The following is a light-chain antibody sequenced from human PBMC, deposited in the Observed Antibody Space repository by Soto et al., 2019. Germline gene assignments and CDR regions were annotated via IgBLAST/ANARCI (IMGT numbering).Light chain of an antibody. CDR2: STS. CDR3: QQYNNWPRA. CDR1: QSVSSN. J-gene: IGKJ2*01. V-gene: IGKV3-15*01. Sequence: EIVMTQSPATLSVSPGERATLSCRASQSVSSNLAWYQQKPGQAPRLLISSTSTRATGIPARFSGSGSGTEFTLTISSLQSEDFAVYYCQQYNNWPRAFGQGTKLEIK.